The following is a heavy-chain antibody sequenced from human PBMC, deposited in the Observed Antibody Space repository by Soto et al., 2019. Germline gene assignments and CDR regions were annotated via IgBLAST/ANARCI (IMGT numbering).Heavy chain of an antibody. V-gene: IGHV5-10-1*01. J-gene: IGHJ4*02. Sequence: ESLRISCKGSGYSFTSYWISLVRQMPGKGLEWMGRIDPSDSYTNYSPSFQGHVTISADKSISTAYLQWSRLKASDTAMYYCARLPAPDYDFWSGYFDYWGQGTLVTVSS. CDR2: IDPSDSYT. D-gene: IGHD3-3*01. CDR1: GYSFTSYW. CDR3: ARLPAPDYDFWSGYFDY.